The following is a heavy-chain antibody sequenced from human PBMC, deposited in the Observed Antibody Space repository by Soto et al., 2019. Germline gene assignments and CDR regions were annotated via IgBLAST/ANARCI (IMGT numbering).Heavy chain of an antibody. CDR1: GFTFSSYG. J-gene: IGHJ4*02. Sequence: QVQLVESGGGVVQPGRSLRLSCAASGFTFSSYGMHWVRQAPGKGLEWVAVISYDGSNKYYADSVKGRFTISRDNSKNTLYPQMNSLRAEDTAVYYCAKEGYSSSSGIGYWGQGTLVTVSS. D-gene: IGHD6-13*01. CDR3: AKEGYSSSSGIGY. CDR2: ISYDGSNK. V-gene: IGHV3-30*18.